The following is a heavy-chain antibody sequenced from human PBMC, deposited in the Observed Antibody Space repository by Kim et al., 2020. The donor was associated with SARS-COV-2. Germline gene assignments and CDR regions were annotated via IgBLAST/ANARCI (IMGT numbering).Heavy chain of an antibody. J-gene: IGHJ4*02. D-gene: IGHD1-1*01. Sequence: YARSLTGGITISNDTFKNQFSLQLNSMTAEDTAVYYCARDRQRAGTGVDSWGQGTLVTVSS. CDR3: ARDRQRAGTGVDS. V-gene: IGHV6-1*01.